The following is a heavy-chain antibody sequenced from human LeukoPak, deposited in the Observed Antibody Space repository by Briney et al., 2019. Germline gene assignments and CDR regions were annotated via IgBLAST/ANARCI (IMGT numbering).Heavy chain of an antibody. J-gene: IGHJ5*02. D-gene: IGHD2-21*01. CDR3: ARDVSVDWIDP. CDR2: IWYDGSDK. CDR1: GFTFNNYG. V-gene: IGHV3-33*01. Sequence: GGSLRLSCAASGFTFNNYGMHWVRQAPGKGLEWVAIIWYDGSDKYYADSVKGRFTISRDNSKSTLYLHMNSLRAEDTAIYYCARDVSVDWIDPWGQGTLVTVSS.